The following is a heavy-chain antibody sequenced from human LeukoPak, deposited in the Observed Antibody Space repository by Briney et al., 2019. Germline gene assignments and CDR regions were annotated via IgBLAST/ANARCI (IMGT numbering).Heavy chain of an antibody. CDR3: ARDYSLAAAVNY. J-gene: IGHJ4*02. V-gene: IGHV1-3*01. CDR2: INAGNGNT. Sequence: GASVKVSCKASGYTFTSYAMHWVRQAPGQRLEWMGWINAGNGNTKYSQKSQGRVTITRDTSACTAYMELSSLRSEDTAVYYCARDYSLAAAVNYWGQGTLVTVSS. CDR1: GYTFTSYA. D-gene: IGHD6-13*01.